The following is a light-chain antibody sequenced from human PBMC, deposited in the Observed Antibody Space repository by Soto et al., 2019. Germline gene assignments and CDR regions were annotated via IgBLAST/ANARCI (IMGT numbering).Light chain of an antibody. CDR3: NSYTSSNTLV. V-gene: IGLV2-14*01. CDR1: SSDVGGYNY. J-gene: IGLJ1*01. CDR2: AVS. Sequence: QSVLTQPASVSGSPGQSITISCTGTSSDVGGYNYVSWYQQHPGKAPKTMIYAVSNRPSGVSYRFSGSKSGNTASLTISGLQAEDEAHYYCNSYTSSNTLVFGTGTKVTVL.